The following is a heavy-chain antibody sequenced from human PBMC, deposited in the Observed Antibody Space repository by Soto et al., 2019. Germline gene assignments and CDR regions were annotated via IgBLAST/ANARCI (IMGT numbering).Heavy chain of an antibody. Sequence: GGSLRLSCAASGFTFSNAWMNWVRQAPGKGLEWVGRIKSKTDGGTTDYAAPVKGRFTISRDDSKNTLYLQMNSLKTKDTTKKYCPVVWSDYWGQETLVPVPS. V-gene: IGHV3-15*07. J-gene: IGHJ4*02. CDR2: IKSKTDGGTT. CDR1: GFTFSNAW. CDR3: PVVWSDY. D-gene: IGHD2-15*01.